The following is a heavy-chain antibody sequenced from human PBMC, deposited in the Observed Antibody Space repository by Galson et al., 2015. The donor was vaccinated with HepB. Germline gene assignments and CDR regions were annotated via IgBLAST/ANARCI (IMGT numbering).Heavy chain of an antibody. CDR2: IDPSDSYT. Sequence: QSGAEVKKPGESLRISCKGSGYSFTSYWISWVRQMPGKGLEWMGRIDPSDSYTNYSPSFQGHVTISADKSISTAYLQWSSLKASDTAMYYCARQVYSSGWYVKAYYYYGMDVWGQGTTVTVSS. CDR3: ARQVYSSGWYVKAYYYYGMDV. V-gene: IGHV5-10-1*01. J-gene: IGHJ6*02. D-gene: IGHD6-19*01. CDR1: GYSFTSYW.